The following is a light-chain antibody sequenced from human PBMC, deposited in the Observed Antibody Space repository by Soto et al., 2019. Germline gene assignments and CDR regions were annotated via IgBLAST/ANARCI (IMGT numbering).Light chain of an antibody. Sequence: DIQMTQSPSTLSASVGDRVTITCRASQSISSWVAWYQQKPGKAPKLLIYYASSLESGVPSRFSGSGSGTEFTLTISSLQPDDFATYYCQQYNSYSTFGQGTKVEIK. CDR2: YAS. CDR3: QQYNSYST. V-gene: IGKV1-5*01. J-gene: IGKJ1*01. CDR1: QSISSW.